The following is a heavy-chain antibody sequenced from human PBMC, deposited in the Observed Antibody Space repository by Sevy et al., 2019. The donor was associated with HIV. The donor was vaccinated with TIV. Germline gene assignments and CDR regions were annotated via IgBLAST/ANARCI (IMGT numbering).Heavy chain of an antibody. CDR2: ISFDATNK. CDR1: GFTFNRYS. CDR3: ALERLSSDVAEYFQN. D-gene: IGHD1-1*01. J-gene: IGHJ1*01. Sequence: GGSLRLSCAASGFTFNRYSMHWVRQAPGKGLEWVATISFDATNKHYPDSVKGRLTIPRDNFQNSLFLQMDSLRPEDTAVYYCALERLSSDVAEYFQNWGQGTLVTVSS. V-gene: IGHV3-30-3*01.